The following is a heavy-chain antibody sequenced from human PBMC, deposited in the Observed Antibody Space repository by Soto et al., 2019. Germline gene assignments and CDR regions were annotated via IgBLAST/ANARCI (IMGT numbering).Heavy chain of an antibody. D-gene: IGHD6-6*01. CDR1: GFTFSSYG. CDR3: AKPVFAAARPYFDY. V-gene: IGHV3-30*18. CDR2: ISYDGSNK. J-gene: IGHJ4*02. Sequence: GGSLRLSCAASGFTFSSYGMHWVRQAPGKGLEWVAVISYDGSNKYYPDSVKGRFTISRDNSKNTLYLQMNSLRAEDTAVYYCAKPVFAAARPYFDYWGQGTLVTVSS.